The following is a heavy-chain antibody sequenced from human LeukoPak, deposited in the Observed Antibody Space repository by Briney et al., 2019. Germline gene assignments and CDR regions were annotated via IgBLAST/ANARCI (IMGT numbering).Heavy chain of an antibody. D-gene: IGHD2-2*03. CDR3: ARENPSMDNAFHI. Sequence: GGSLRLSCAASGFTVSSNYMSWVRQAPGKGLEWVSVIYSGGSTYYADSVKGRFTISRDNSKNTLYLQMNSLRAEDTAVYYCARENPSMDNAFHIWGQGTMVTVSS. V-gene: IGHV3-66*01. CDR2: IYSGGST. J-gene: IGHJ3*02. CDR1: GFTVSSNY.